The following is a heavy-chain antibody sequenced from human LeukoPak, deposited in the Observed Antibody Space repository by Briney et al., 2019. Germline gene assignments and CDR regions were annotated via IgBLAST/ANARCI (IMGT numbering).Heavy chain of an antibody. CDR3: ARDPDANWNYANNWFDP. Sequence: SVKVSCKASGGTFSSYAISWVRQAPGHGLEWMGGIIPIFGTANYAQKFQGRVTITADESTSTAYMELSSLRSEDTAVYYCARDPDANWNYANNWFDPWGQGTLVTVSS. V-gene: IGHV1-69*01. CDR2: IIPIFGTA. CDR1: GGTFSSYA. D-gene: IGHD1-7*01. J-gene: IGHJ5*02.